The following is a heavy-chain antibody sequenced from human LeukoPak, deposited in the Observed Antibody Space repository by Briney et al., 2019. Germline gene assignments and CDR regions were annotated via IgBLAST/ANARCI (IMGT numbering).Heavy chain of an antibody. CDR1: GFTFSNYW. V-gene: IGHV3-7*01. CDR2: IKPDGSEK. J-gene: IGHJ4*02. D-gene: IGHD1-1*01. Sequence: SGGSLRLSCAASGFTFSNYWMSWVRQAPGKGLEWVANIKPDGSEKYYVDSVKGRFTISRDNAKNSLYLQMHSLRAEDTAVYYCTKDTTGPNDYWGQGTLVTVSS. CDR3: TKDTTGPNDY.